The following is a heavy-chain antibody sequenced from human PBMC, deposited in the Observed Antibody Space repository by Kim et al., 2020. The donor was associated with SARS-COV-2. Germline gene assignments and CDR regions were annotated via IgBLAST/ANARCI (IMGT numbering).Heavy chain of an antibody. V-gene: IGHV3-48*02. CDR1: GFTFSSYP. CDR3: VRDGNHNWDLDY. CDR2: INQNLRGI. J-gene: IGHJ4*02. D-gene: IGHD1-1*01. Sequence: GGSLRLSCAASGFTFSSYPMNWVRQAPGKGLEWVSYINQNLRGIYYADSVEGRFTISRDNARNTLFLQMDALRDEDTAMYYCVRDGNHNWDLDYWGQGTLVTVSS.